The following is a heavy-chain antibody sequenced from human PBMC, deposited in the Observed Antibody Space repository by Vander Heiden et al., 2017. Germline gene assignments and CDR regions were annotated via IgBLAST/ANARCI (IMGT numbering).Heavy chain of an antibody. CDR1: GFTFSTYA. Sequence: EVQLLESGGGLVQPGGSLRLSCAASGFTFSTYAMRWVRQAPGKGLEWVSSIVSSGDSTYYADSGKGRFTISRDNSKNTLYLQLNSLRAEDTAVYYCAKSPYCGADCYPKYFQHWGQGTLVIVS. CDR3: AKSPYCGADCYPKYFQH. V-gene: IGHV3-23*01. D-gene: IGHD2-21*02. J-gene: IGHJ1*01. CDR2: IVSSGDST.